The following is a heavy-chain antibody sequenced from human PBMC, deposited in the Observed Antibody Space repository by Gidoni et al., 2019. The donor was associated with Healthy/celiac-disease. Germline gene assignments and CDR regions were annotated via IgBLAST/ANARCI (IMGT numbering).Heavy chain of an antibody. Sequence: QVQLVESGGGVVQPGRSLRLSCAASGFTFSSYGMHWVRQAPGKGLEWVAVISYDGSNKYYADSVKGRFTISRDNSKNTLYLQMNSLRAEDTAVYYCAKDWDSFVSSGYYPDYWGQGTLVTVSS. CDR3: AKDWDSFVSSGYYPDY. CDR1: GFTFSSYG. CDR2: ISYDGSNK. V-gene: IGHV3-30*18. D-gene: IGHD3-22*01. J-gene: IGHJ4*02.